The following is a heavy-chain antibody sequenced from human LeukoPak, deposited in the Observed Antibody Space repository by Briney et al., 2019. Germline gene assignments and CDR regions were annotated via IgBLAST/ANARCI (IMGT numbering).Heavy chain of an antibody. V-gene: IGHV4-39*01. CDR1: GGSISSSSYY. CDR2: IYYSGST. D-gene: IGHD3-22*01. Sequence: SETLSLTCTVSGGSISSSSYYWGWIRQPPGKGLEWIGSIYYSGSTYYNPSLKSRVIISVDTSKNQFSLKLSSVTAADTAVYYCARHGITMIVVANDAFDIWGQGTMVTVSS. J-gene: IGHJ3*02. CDR3: ARHGITMIVVANDAFDI.